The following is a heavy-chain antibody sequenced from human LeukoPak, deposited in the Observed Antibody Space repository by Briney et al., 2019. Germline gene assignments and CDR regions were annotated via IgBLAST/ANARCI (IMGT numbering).Heavy chain of an antibody. V-gene: IGHV1-8*01. CDR3: ARGIAVAGTDY. CDR1: GYTFISYD. D-gene: IGHD6-19*01. CDR2: MNPNSGNT. Sequence: GSVKVSCKASGYTFISYDINWVRQATGQGLEWMGWMNPNSGNTGYAQKFQGRVTMTRNTSISTAYMELSSLRSEDTAVYYCARGIAVAGTDYWGQGTLVTVSS. J-gene: IGHJ4*02.